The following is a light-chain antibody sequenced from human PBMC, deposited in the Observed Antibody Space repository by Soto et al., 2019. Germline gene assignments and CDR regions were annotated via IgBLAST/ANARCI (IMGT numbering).Light chain of an antibody. J-gene: IGKJ5*01. V-gene: IGKV3-11*01. CDR1: QSVDRF. CDR2: DAS. CDR3: QQRSDWPSIT. Sequence: EIVLTQSPATLSLSPGERAALSCRASQSVDRFLAWYQQKPGQAPRLLISDASNRATGIPARFNGSGSGTDFTLTITSLEPEDFAVYYCQQRSDWPSITFGQGTRLEIK.